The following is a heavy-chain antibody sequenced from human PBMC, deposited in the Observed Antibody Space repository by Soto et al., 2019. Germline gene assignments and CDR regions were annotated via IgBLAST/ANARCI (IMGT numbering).Heavy chain of an antibody. Sequence: GGSLRLSCAASGFTFSSYGMHWVRQAPGKGLEWVAVISYDGSNKYYADSVKGRFTISRDNSKNTLYLQMNSLRAEDTAVYYCAKSLEANYYYYGMDVWGQGTTVTVSS. V-gene: IGHV3-30*18. CDR3: AKSLEANYYYYGMDV. CDR2: ISYDGSNK. J-gene: IGHJ6*02. CDR1: GFTFSSYG.